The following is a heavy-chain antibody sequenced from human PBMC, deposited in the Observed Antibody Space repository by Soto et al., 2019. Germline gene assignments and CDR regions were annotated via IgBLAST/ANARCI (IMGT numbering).Heavy chain of an antibody. J-gene: IGHJ4*02. CDR1: GFTFSDYY. V-gene: IGHV3-11*03. D-gene: IGHD5-12*01. CDR2: ISSSSSYT. Sequence: PGGSLRLSCAASGFTFSDYYMSWIRQAPGKGLEWVSYISSSSSYTNYADSVKGRFTISRDNAKNSLYLQMNSLRAEDTAVYYCARHSGYDFSSPEIDYWGQGTLVTVSS. CDR3: ARHSGYDFSSPEIDY.